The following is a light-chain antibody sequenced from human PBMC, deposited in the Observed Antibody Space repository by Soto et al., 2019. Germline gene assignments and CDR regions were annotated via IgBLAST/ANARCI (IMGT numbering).Light chain of an antibody. V-gene: IGLV2-14*01. Sequence: QSALTQPPSASGSPGQSVTISCTGTSSDVGDYKYVSWYQQHPGKAPKLMIYEVSNRPSGVSNRFSGSKSGNTASLTISGLQAEDEADYYCSSYTRTSTVLFGGGTQLTVL. CDR3: SSYTRTSTVL. CDR1: SSDVGDYKY. J-gene: IGLJ2*01. CDR2: EVS.